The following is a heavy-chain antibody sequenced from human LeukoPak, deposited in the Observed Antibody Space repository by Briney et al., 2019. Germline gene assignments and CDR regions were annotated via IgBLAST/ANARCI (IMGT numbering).Heavy chain of an antibody. CDR2: ISGSGDST. J-gene: IGHJ6*04. Sequence: GGSLRLSRAASRFTFYTYAMSWVRQAPGKGLEWVSAISGSGDSTNHADSVKGRFTISRDNAKNSLYLQMNSLRAEDTAVYYCAELGITMIGGVWGKGTTVTISS. V-gene: IGHV3-23*01. D-gene: IGHD3-10*02. CDR1: RFTFYTYA. CDR3: AELGITMIGGV.